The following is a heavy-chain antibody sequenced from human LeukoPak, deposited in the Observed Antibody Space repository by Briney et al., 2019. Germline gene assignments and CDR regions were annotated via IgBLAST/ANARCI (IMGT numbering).Heavy chain of an antibody. V-gene: IGHV3-23*01. CDR3: AKDLDYGDYYNWFDP. CDR2: ISGSGGST. J-gene: IGHJ5*02. CDR1: GFTFSSYA. D-gene: IGHD4-17*01. Sequence: GGSLRLSCAASGFTFSSYAMSWVHQAPGKGLEWVSAISGSGGSTYYADSVKGRFTISRDNSKNTLYLQMNSLRAEDTAVYYCAKDLDYGDYYNWFDPWGQGTLVTVSS.